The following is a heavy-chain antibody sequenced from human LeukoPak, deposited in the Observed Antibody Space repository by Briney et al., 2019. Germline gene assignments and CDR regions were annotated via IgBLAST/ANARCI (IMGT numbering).Heavy chain of an antibody. D-gene: IGHD6-13*01. CDR1: SGYFSGYY. J-gene: IGHJ4*02. CDR2: INHSGST. V-gene: IGHV4-34*01. Sequence: SETLALTCAVYSGYFSGYYWSWIRQPPGKGLEWIGEINHSGSTNYNPSLKSRVTISVDRSKNQFSLKLSSVTAADTAMYYCARAAAGLPLDYWGQGTLVTVSS. CDR3: ARAAAGLPLDY.